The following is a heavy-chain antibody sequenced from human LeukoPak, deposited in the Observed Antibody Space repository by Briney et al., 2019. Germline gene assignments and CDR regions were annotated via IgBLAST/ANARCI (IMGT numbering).Heavy chain of an antibody. CDR2: ISYDGSNT. CDR1: GFTLSNYG. V-gene: IGHV3-30*18. CDR3: AKDRDTSGWRYFDY. J-gene: IGHJ4*02. D-gene: IGHD6-19*01. Sequence: PGGSLRLSCAASGFTLSNYGMHWVRQAPGKGLEWVAVISYDGSNTYYADSVKGRFTISGDNSKNTLYLQMNSLRTEDTALFYCAKDRDTSGWRYFDYWGQGTLVTVSS.